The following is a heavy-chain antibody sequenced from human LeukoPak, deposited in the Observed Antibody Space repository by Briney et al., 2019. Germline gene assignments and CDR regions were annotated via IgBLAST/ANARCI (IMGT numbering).Heavy chain of an antibody. CDR2: IYYSGST. V-gene: IGHV4-59*01. Sequence: PSETLSLTCTVSGGSISSYYWSWIRQPPGKGLEWIGYIYYSGSTNYNPSLKSRVTISVDTSKNQFSLKLSSVTAADTAVYYCARCVDTAMALFDYWGQGTLVTVSS. CDR3: ARCVDTAMALFDY. CDR1: GGSISSYY. J-gene: IGHJ4*02. D-gene: IGHD5-18*01.